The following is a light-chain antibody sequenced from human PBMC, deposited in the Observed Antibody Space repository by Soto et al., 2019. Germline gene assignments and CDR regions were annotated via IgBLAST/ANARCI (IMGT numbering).Light chain of an antibody. CDR1: TSPLHKNGNNY. Sequence: IAVTESPLSRPVTPGEVASTSCRPSTSPLHKNGNNYYSWYLQKSGQSPQLLTSLGSNRASGVPERFSGRRSGTDFTLKIRRVEAEDVGVYYCMQALQSGTFGQGTKVDIK. V-gene: IGKV2-28*01. CDR2: LGS. J-gene: IGKJ1*01. CDR3: MQALQSGT.